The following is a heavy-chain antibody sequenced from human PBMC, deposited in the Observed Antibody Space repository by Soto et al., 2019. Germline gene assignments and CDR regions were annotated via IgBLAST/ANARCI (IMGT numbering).Heavy chain of an antibody. D-gene: IGHD2-15*01. CDR3: ARAPRISGGFDY. J-gene: IGHJ4*02. CDR1: GYSISSGYY. Sequence: KTSETLSLTCAVSGYSISSGYYWGWIRQPPGKGLEWIGSIYHSGSTYYNPSLKSRVTISVDTSKNQFSLKLSSVTAADTAVYYCARAPRISGGFDYWGQGTLVTVSS. CDR2: IYHSGST. V-gene: IGHV4-38-2*01.